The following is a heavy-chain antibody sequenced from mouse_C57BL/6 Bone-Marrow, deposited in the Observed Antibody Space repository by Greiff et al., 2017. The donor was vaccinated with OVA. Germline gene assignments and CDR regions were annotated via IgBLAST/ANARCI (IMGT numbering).Heavy chain of an antibody. CDR2: IHPNSGST. V-gene: IGHV1-64*01. D-gene: IGHD1-1*01. CDR1: GYTFTSYW. Sequence: QVQLKQPGAELVKPGASVKLSCKASGYTFTSYWMHWVKQRPGQGLEWIGMIHPNSGSTNYNEKFKSKATLTVDKSSSTAYMQLSSLTSEDSAVYYCARCSIYYYGSSLWGQGTLVTVSA. J-gene: IGHJ3*01. CDR3: ARCSIYYYGSSL.